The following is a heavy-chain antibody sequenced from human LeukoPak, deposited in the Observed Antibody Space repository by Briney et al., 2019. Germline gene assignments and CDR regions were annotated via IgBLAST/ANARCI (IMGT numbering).Heavy chain of an antibody. CDR3: AKAEGFFGGYYDH. J-gene: IGHJ4*02. CDR2: ISWNSGSI. D-gene: IGHD4-23*01. Sequence: GGSLRLSCAASGFTFDDYAMHWVRQAPGKGLEWVSGISWNSGSIDYADSVKGRFTISRDNAKNSLYLQMNSLRAEDTAFYYCAKAEGFFGGYYDHWGQGTLVTVSS. V-gene: IGHV3-9*01. CDR1: GFTFDDYA.